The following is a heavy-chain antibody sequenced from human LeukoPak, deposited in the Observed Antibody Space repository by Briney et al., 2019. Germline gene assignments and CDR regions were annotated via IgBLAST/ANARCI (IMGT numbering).Heavy chain of an antibody. CDR1: GGSISSYY. V-gene: IGHV4-59*01. D-gene: IGHD6-19*01. CDR2: IYYSGST. Sequence: PSETLSLTCTVSGGSISSYYWSWIRQPPGKGLEWIGYIYYSGSTNYNPSLKSRVTISVDTSKNQFSLKLSSVTAVDTAVYYCARDRGWYWFDPWGQGTLVTVSS. CDR3: ARDRGWYWFDP. J-gene: IGHJ5*02.